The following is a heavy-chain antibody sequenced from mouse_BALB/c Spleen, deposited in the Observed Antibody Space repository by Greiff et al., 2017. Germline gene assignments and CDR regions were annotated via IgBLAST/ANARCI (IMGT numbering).Heavy chain of an antibody. V-gene: IGHV5-4*02. CDR2: ISDGGSYT. CDR3: ARDGYYYGSSYVLFAY. D-gene: IGHD1-1*01. Sequence: EVKLMESGGGLVKPGGSLKLSCAASGFTFSDYYMYWVRQTPEKRLEWVATISDGGSYTYYPDSVKGRFTISRDNAKNNLYLQMSSLKSEDTAMYYCARDGYYYGSSYVLFAYWGQGTLVTVSA. CDR1: GFTFSDYY. J-gene: IGHJ3*01.